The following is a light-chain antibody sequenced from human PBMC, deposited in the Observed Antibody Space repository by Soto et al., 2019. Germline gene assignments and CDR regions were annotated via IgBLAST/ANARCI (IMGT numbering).Light chain of an antibody. CDR1: QTVAYTS. CDR2: GTS. J-gene: IGKJ1*01. CDR3: QQYVTTPRT. V-gene: IGKV3-20*01. Sequence: EIVLTQSPGILSLSPGARATLSCRASQTVAYTSLAWYQQRPGQAPRLLIYGTSTRATGTPDRFIGSGSGTAFTLPISRLEPEDFAVYYCQQYVTTPRTFGQGTKVE.